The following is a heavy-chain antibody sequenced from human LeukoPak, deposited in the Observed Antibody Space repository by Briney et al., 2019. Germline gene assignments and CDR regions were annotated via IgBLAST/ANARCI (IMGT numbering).Heavy chain of an antibody. CDR2: IYYSGST. CDR3: ARGLRFLEWLTHDY. D-gene: IGHD3-3*01. Sequence: PSETLSLACTVSGGSISSYYWSWIRQPPGKGLEWIGYIYYSGSTNYNPSLKSRVTISVDTSKNQFSLKLSSVTAADTAVYYCARGLRFLEWLTHDYWGQGTLVTVSS. J-gene: IGHJ4*02. CDR1: GGSISSYY. V-gene: IGHV4-59*01.